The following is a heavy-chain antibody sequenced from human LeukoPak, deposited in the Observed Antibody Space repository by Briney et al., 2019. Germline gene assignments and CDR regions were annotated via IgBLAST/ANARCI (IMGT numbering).Heavy chain of an antibody. D-gene: IGHD1-7*01. Sequence: SETLSLTCTVSGRSITTSSYYWGWVRQPPGKGLEWIGCTSHSGTTFYSPSLRSRVSISVDTSNSQFSLKLSSMTATDTAVYYCAKTTRASIRSAFDIWGQGTLVTVSS. CDR1: GRSITTSSYY. J-gene: IGHJ3*02. CDR2: TSHSGTT. CDR3: AKTTRASIRSAFDI. V-gene: IGHV4-39*01.